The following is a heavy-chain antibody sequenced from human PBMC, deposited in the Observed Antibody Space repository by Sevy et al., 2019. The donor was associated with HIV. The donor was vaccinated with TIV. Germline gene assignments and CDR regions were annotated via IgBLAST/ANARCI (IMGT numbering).Heavy chain of an antibody. Sequence: ASVKVSCKASGYTFTTYYIYWVRQAPGQGLEWIGIFDPTGGTRSYAQKFQGRLTMTGGTSTSTVYMELGSLRSEDTAVYYCARDRNVSGGYLENYYSAMDVWGQGPRSPSP. CDR2: FDPTGGTR. CDR1: GYTFTTYY. V-gene: IGHV1-46*01. CDR3: ARDRNVSGGYLENYYSAMDV. D-gene: IGHD1-26*01. J-gene: IGHJ6*02.